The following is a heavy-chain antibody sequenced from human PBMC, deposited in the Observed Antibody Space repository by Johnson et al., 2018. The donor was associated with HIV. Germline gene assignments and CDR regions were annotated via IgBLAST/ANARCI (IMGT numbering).Heavy chain of an antibody. D-gene: IGHD5-24*01. CDR2: INSGGST. J-gene: IGHJ3*02. Sequence: VQLVESWGGLVQPGGSLRLSCAASGFTVSSNYMTWVRQGPGKGLEWVSVINSGGSTYYADSVKDRFTMSRDNSKNPLYLQMNSLRAEDTAVYYCARACRDGYTCDAFDIWGQGTMVTVSS. CDR3: ARACRDGYTCDAFDI. CDR1: GFTVSSNY. V-gene: IGHV3-66*01.